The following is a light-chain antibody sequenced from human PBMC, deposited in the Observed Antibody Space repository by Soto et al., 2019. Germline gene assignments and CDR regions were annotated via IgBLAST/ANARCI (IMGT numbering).Light chain of an antibody. CDR1: QGIAPY. V-gene: IGKV1-27*01. Sequence: DVQMTQSPSSLSAFVGDRVTITCRASQGIAPYLAWFQQKPGKVHKLLIYATSTLQSGVPSRFSGSGSGTDFTLTINRLQPEDVGTYYCQKYNSAPLTFGGGTKVEIK. CDR3: QKYNSAPLT. J-gene: IGKJ4*01. CDR2: ATS.